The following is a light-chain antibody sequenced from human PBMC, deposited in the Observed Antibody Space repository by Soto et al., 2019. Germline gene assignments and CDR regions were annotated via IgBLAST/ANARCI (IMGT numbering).Light chain of an antibody. Sequence: QSALTQPASVSGSPGQSITISCTGTSSDVSGYNYVSWYQQHPGKAPKLMIYEVSNRPSGVSNRFSGSKSGNTASQTISGLQVEDEADYYCSSYTSSSTPYVFGTGTKVTVL. V-gene: IGLV2-14*01. CDR2: EVS. J-gene: IGLJ1*01. CDR1: SSDVSGYNY. CDR3: SSYTSSSTPYV.